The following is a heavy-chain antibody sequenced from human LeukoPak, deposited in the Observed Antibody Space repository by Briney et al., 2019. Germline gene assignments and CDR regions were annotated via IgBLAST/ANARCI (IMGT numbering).Heavy chain of an antibody. V-gene: IGHV1-69*06. J-gene: IGHJ5*02. CDR1: GGTFSNYA. CDR3: ARDQGVAAADIVVGANWFDP. Sequence: ASVKVSCKASGGTFSNYAISWVRQAPGQGLEWMGGIIPIFGTANYAQKFQGRVTITADKSTSTAYMELSSLRSEDTAVYYCARDQGVAAADIVVGANWFDPWGQGTLVTVSS. D-gene: IGHD6-13*01. CDR2: IIPIFGTA.